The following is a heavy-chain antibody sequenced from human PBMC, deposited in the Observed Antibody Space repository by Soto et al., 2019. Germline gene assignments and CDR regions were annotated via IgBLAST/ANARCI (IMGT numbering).Heavy chain of an antibody. CDR1: GFTVSSNY. J-gene: IGHJ4*02. D-gene: IGHD3-22*01. V-gene: IGHV3-66*01. Sequence: GGSLRLSCAASGFTVSSNYMSWVRQAPGKGLEWVSVIYSGGSTYYADSVKGRFTISRDNSKNTLYLQMNSLRAEDTAVYYCERGGYYYDSSGYDHAAHFDYWGQGTLVTVSS. CDR3: ERGGYYYDSSGYDHAAHFDY. CDR2: IYSGGST.